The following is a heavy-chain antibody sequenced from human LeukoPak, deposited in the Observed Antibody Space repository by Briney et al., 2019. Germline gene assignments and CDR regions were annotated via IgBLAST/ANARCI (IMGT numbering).Heavy chain of an antibody. CDR2: ISGSGGST. V-gene: IGHV3-23*01. D-gene: IGHD6-19*01. Sequence: QPGGSLRLSCADSGFTFSTYAMSWVRQAPGKGLERVSDISGSGGSTYYADSVKGRFTISRDNSKNTLYLQMNSLRAEDTAVYYCARASGWTHYFDYWGQGTLVTVSS. CDR3: ARASGWTHYFDY. J-gene: IGHJ4*02. CDR1: GFTFSTYA.